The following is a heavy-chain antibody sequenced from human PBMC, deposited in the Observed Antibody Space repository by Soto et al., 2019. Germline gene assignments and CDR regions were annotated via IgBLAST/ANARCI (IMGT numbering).Heavy chain of an antibody. CDR3: ANTHDGDCYSCYYYGMDV. J-gene: IGHJ6*02. CDR2: ISYDGSNK. D-gene: IGHD2-21*02. Sequence: QVQLVESGGGVVQPGRSLRLSCAASGFTFSSYGMHWVRQAPGKGLEWVAVISYDGSNKYYADSVKGRFTISRDNSKNTLYLQMTSLRAEDTAVYYCANTHDGDCYSCYYYGMDVWGQGNTVTVAS. CDR1: GFTFSSYG. V-gene: IGHV3-30*18.